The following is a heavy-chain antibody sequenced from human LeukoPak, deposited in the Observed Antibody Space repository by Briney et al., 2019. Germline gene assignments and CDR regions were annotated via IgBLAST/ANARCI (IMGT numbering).Heavy chain of an antibody. D-gene: IGHD3-16*01. CDR2: ISSNGGST. Sequence: GGSLRLSCAASGFTFSSYTMHWVRQAPGKGLEYVSAISSNGGSTYYANSVKGRFTISRDNSKNTLYLQMGSLRAEDMAVYYWGRDKGGSPRAFDIWGQGTMVTVSS. J-gene: IGHJ3*02. CDR3: GRDKGGSPRAFDI. V-gene: IGHV3-64*01. CDR1: GFTFSSYT.